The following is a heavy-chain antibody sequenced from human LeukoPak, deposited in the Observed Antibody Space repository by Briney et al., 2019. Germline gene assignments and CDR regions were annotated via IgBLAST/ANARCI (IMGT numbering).Heavy chain of an antibody. J-gene: IGHJ6*03. V-gene: IGHV4-34*01. Sequence: SETLSLTCAVYGGSFSGYYWSWVRQPPGKGLEWIGEINHSGSTNYNPSLKSRVTISVDTSKNQFSLKLSSVTAADTAVNYCARGKLLWFGEPRGYYMDVWGKGTTVTVSS. CDR3: ARGKLLWFGEPRGYYMDV. D-gene: IGHD3-10*01. CDR1: GGSFSGYY. CDR2: INHSGST.